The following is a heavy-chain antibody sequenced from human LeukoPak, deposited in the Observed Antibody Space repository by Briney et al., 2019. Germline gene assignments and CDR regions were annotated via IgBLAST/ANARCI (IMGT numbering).Heavy chain of an antibody. D-gene: IGHD3-3*01. CDR3: ARNYDFWSGYLSY. CDR1: GFTVSSNY. J-gene: IGHJ4*02. V-gene: IGHV3-66*01. Sequence: PGGSLRLSCAASGFTVSSNYMSWVRQAPGKGLEWVSIIYGGGSTFYADSVKGRFTISRDNSKNTLYLQMNSLRAEGTAVYYCARNYDFWSGYLSYWGQGTLVTVSS. CDR2: IYGGGST.